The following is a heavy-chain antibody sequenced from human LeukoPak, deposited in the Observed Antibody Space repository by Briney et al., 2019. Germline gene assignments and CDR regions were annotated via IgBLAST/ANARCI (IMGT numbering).Heavy chain of an antibody. CDR1: GYTFTSYD. V-gene: IGHV1-8*01. CDR3: ARGRRWVMKNAFDT. CDR2: MNPNSGNT. J-gene: IGHJ3*02. Sequence: ASVKVSCKASGYTFTSYDINWVRQATGQGLEWIGWMNPNSGNTGYAQKFQGRVTMTRNTSISTAYMELSSLRSEDTAVYYCARGRRWVMKNAFDTWGQGTMVTVSS. D-gene: IGHD5-24*01.